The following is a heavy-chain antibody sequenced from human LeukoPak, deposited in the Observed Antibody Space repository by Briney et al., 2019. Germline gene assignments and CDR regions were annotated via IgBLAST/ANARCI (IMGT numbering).Heavy chain of an antibody. J-gene: IGHJ4*02. D-gene: IGHD1-26*01. CDR3: VKSDNIVGATYFDY. CDR1: GXTFRSYA. V-gene: IGHV3-64D*09. Sequence: GGSLRLSCSASGXTFRSYALHWVRQAPGKGLEYIFSISSNGGSTYYADSVKGSFTISRDNSKNTLSLHMSSLEPEDTAVYYCVKSDNIVGATYFDYWGQGTLVTVSS. CDR2: ISSNGGST.